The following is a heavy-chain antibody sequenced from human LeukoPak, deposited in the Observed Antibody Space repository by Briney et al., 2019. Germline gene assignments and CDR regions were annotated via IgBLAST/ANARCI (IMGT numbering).Heavy chain of an antibody. CDR1: GITFSDAW. Sequence: GGSLRLSCAASGITFSDAWMSWVRQAPGKGLEWVGRIKSETDGGTIDYAAPVKGRFTISRNDSTNTLYLQMNSLKTEDAATYYCTTAPGGNPLYWGQGTLVTVSS. J-gene: IGHJ4*02. D-gene: IGHD3-16*01. CDR2: IKSETDGGTI. CDR3: TTAPGGNPLY. V-gene: IGHV3-15*01.